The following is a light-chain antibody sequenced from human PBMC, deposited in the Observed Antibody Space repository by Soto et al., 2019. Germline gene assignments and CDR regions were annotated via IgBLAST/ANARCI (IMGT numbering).Light chain of an antibody. Sequence: EIVLTQSPGTLSLSPGERATLSCRASQSVTNNYLAWYQQKPGQAPRLLIYGASSRATGIPDRFSGSGSGTDFTLTISRLEPEDFAVYYCQQYDRSPITFGQGTRLEIK. CDR3: QQYDRSPIT. CDR1: QSVTNNY. J-gene: IGKJ5*01. CDR2: GAS. V-gene: IGKV3-20*01.